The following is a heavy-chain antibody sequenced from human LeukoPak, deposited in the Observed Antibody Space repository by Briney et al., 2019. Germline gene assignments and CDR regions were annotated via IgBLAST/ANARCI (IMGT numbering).Heavy chain of an antibody. D-gene: IGHD1-26*01. Sequence: PGGSLRLSCAASGFTFSDYYMSWIRQVPGKGLEWVSYISSSGSTIYYADSVKGRFTISRDNAKNSLYLQMNSLRAEDTAVYYCARDFPYSGSYLFWFDPWGQGTLVTVSS. J-gene: IGHJ5*02. CDR1: GFTFSDYY. CDR3: ARDFPYSGSYLFWFDP. CDR2: ISSSGSTI. V-gene: IGHV3-11*01.